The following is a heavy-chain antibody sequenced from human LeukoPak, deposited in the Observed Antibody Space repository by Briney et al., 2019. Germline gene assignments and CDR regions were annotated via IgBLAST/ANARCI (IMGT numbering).Heavy chain of an antibody. J-gene: IGHJ3*01. Sequence: PGGSLRLSCSASGFTFSSYRMHWVRPAPGKGLEWVAVIWYDGSNKYYADSVKGRFTIARDNSTNTLDLQMNSLGAEDTAGCYCAIDLLAMVKGKHDAFDVWGQGTMVTVSS. D-gene: IGHD5-18*01. V-gene: IGHV3-33*01. CDR3: AIDLLAMVKGKHDAFDV. CDR1: GFTFSSYR. CDR2: IWYDGSNK.